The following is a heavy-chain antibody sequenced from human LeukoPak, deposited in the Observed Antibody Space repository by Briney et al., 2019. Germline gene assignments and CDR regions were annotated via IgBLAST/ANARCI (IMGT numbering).Heavy chain of an antibody. J-gene: IGHJ6*02. CDR2: IYYSGST. Sequence: PSETLSLTCTVSGGSISSYYWSWIRQPPGKGLEWIGYIYYSGSTNHNPSLKSRVTISVDTSKNQFSLKLSSVTAADTAVYYCARGYDYYGMDVWGQGTTVTVSS. CDR1: GGSISSYY. V-gene: IGHV4-59*01. CDR3: ARGYDYYGMDV. D-gene: IGHD2-2*01.